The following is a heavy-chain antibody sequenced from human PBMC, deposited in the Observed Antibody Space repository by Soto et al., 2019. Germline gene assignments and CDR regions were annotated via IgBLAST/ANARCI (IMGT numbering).Heavy chain of an antibody. CDR1: GGTFSSYT. CDR3: ARDLDCSSTSCYLHYYYGMDV. J-gene: IGHJ6*02. CDR2: IIPILGIA. V-gene: IGHV1-69*08. D-gene: IGHD2-2*01. Sequence: QVQLVQSGAEVKKPGSSVKVSCKASGGTFSSYTISWVRQAPGQGLEWMGRIIPILGIANYAQKFQGRVTITADKSTRTAYMELSSLRSDDTAVYYCARDLDCSSTSCYLHYYYGMDVWGQGTTVTVSS.